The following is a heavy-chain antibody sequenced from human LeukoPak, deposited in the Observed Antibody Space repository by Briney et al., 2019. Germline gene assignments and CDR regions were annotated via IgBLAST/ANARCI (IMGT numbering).Heavy chain of an antibody. CDR1: GGSFSAYY. Sequence: ETLSLTCAVYGGSFSAYYWSWVRQAPGKGLEWVSAIYSGGSTYYADSVKGRFTISRDNSKNTLYLQMNSLRAEDTAVYYCARSPAYGDYVDWGQGTLVTVSS. J-gene: IGHJ4*02. CDR3: ARSPAYGDYVD. D-gene: IGHD4-17*01. V-gene: IGHV3-66*01. CDR2: IYSGGST.